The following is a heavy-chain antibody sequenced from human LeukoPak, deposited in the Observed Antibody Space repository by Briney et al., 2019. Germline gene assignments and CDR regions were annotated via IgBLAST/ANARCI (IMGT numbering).Heavy chain of an antibody. CDR1: GYTFSSYS. J-gene: IGHJ6*02. Sequence: ASVKVSCKASGYTFSSYSFSWVRQAPGQGLEWMGWISTFNGDTDYTQNLQGRVTMTTDASTSTAYMELRNLTSDDTAVYYCARGAIFGVTTRGYGMDVWGQGTTVTVSS. V-gene: IGHV1-18*01. CDR3: ARGAIFGVTTRGYGMDV. D-gene: IGHD3-3*01. CDR2: ISTFNGDT.